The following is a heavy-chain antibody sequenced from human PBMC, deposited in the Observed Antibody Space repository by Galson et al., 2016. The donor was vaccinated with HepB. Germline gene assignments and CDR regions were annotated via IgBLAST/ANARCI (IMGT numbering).Heavy chain of an antibody. J-gene: IGHJ6*02. CDR2: IRSKADGETT. V-gene: IGHV3-49*03. CDR3: TRVDLGYCSSSNCFYYYGMDV. Sequence: SLRLSCAASGFTFGDYAMSWFRQAPGKGLEWVGFIRSKADGETTEYAASVQGRFTISRDDSKSKGIAYLQMNSLKTEDTAAYYCTRVDLGYCSSSNCFYYYGMDVWGQGTTVTVSS. CDR1: GFTFGDYA. D-gene: IGHD2-2*01.